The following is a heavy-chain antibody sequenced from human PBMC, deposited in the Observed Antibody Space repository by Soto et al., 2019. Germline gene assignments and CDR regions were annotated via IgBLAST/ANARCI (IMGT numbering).Heavy chain of an antibody. D-gene: IGHD4-17*01. CDR2: IHERGVT. V-gene: IGHV4-59*02. J-gene: IGHJ4*02. CDR1: GGSVSDYY. Sequence: SETLSLTCNVSGGSVSDYYWSWIRQAPGKGLEWIGYIHERGVTNYNPSLKSRVTMSVDTSKNQLSLTLRSVHTADTAIYFCARDPAGDYGHWGRGTLVTVSS. CDR3: ARDPAGDYGH.